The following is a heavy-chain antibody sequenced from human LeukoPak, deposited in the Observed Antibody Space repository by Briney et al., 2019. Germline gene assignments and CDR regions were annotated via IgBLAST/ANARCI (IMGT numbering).Heavy chain of an antibody. Sequence: PGGSLRLSCAASGFTFRNYAMSWVRQAPGEGLEWVSAISGSGDVTYYADPVKGRFTIYRDNAKNTLYLQMNSLRAEDTAIYYCARDRSWDSSTYYSEYFLHWGRGSLVSVSA. CDR1: GFTFRNYA. J-gene: IGHJ1*01. D-gene: IGHD2-2*01. CDR3: ARDRSWDSSTYYSEYFLH. V-gene: IGHV3-23*01. CDR2: ISGSGDVT.